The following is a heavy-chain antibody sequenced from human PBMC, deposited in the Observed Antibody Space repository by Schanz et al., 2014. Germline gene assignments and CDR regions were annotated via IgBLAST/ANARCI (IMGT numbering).Heavy chain of an antibody. J-gene: IGHJ4*02. V-gene: IGHV3-23*04. CDR2: LSGSGGST. CDR1: GFSFSSYS. Sequence: EADLVESGGGLIQRGESLRLSCSASGFSFSSYSMNWVRQAPGKGLEWVSALSGSGGSTYYADSVKGRFTISRDNSKNTLYQQKNSLRADDTAVHFCARAHGNNWYGKGLDYWGQGTLVAVSS. CDR3: ARAHGNNWYGKGLDY. D-gene: IGHD1-1*01.